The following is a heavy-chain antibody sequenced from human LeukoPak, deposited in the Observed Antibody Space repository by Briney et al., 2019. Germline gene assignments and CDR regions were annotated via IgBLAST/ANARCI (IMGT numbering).Heavy chain of an antibody. CDR3: PSRGYSYGFLFDY. D-gene: IGHD5-18*01. Sequence: SETLSLTCTVSGGSISSSSYYWGWISQPPGKGLEWIGSIYYSGSTYYNPSLKSRVTIPVDTSKNQFSLKLSSVTAADTAVYYCPSRGYSYGFLFDYWGQGTLVTVSS. CDR1: GGSISSSSYY. V-gene: IGHV4-39*01. CDR2: IYYSGST. J-gene: IGHJ4*02.